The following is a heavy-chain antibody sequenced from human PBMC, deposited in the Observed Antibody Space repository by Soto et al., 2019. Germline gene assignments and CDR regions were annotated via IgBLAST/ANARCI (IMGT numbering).Heavy chain of an antibody. D-gene: IGHD3-10*01. CDR2: IYWDDDK. CDR3: AHSTLLWFGSNWFDP. V-gene: IGHV2-5*02. J-gene: IGHJ5*02. Sequence: QITLKESGPTLVKPTQTLTLTCTFSGFSLSTSGVGVGWIRQPPGKALEWLALIYWDDDKRYSPSLKSRLTITKYTSINQVVLTMTNIDPVDTATYYCAHSTLLWFGSNWFDPWGQGTLVTVSS. CDR1: GFSLSTSGVG.